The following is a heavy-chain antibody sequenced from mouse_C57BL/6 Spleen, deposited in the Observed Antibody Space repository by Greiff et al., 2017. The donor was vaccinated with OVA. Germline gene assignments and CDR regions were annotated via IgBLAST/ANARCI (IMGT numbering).Heavy chain of an antibody. D-gene: IGHD2-4*01. V-gene: IGHV2-2*01. Sequence: VQGVESGPGLVQPSQSLSITCTASGFSFTSYGVHWVRQSPGQGLEWLGVIWSGGSTYYNAAFISRLSIRKNNSKSQVFFKMNSLQADDTAIYYCARNIDYDKGYAMDYWGQGTSVTVSS. CDR2: IWSGGST. J-gene: IGHJ4*01. CDR1: GFSFTSYG. CDR3: ARNIDYDKGYAMDY.